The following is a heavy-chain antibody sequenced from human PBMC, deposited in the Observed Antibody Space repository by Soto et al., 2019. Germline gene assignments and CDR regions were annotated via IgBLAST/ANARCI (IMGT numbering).Heavy chain of an antibody. CDR1: GGTFNNYA. CDR2: ISPIFGKA. J-gene: IGHJ4*02. V-gene: IGHV1-69*01. CDR3: AGEVEVHTPVFGF. D-gene: IGHD2-2*01. Sequence: QVQLVQSGAEVKRPGSSVKVSCKASGGTFNNYAINWVRQAPGQGLEWMGDISPIFGKANYAQKFQGRVKITADESTGTAYLELSSLRSEDTALYYCAGEVEVHTPVFGFWGQGSLVTVSS.